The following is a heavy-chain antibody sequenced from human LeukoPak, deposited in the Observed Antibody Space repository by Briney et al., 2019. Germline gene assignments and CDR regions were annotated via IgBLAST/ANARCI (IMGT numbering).Heavy chain of an antibody. D-gene: IGHD3-22*01. CDR1: GGSISSSSYY. J-gene: IGHJ6*03. CDR3: ARDGSSGYYNYYYMDV. Sequence: SETLSLTCTVSGGSISSSSYYWSWIRQPPGKGLEWIGYIYYSGSTNYNPSLKSRVTISVDTSKNQFSLKLSSVTAADTAVYYCARDGSSGYYNYYYMDVWGKGTTVTVSS. CDR2: IYYSGST. V-gene: IGHV4-61*01.